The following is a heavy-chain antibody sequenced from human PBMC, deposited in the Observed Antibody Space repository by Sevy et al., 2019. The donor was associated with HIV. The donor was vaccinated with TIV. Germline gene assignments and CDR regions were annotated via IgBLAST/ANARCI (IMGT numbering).Heavy chain of an antibody. J-gene: IGHJ4*02. V-gene: IGHV1-2*02. CDR1: GHTFSGYY. CDR3: ATEYSYDY. CDR2: INSNSGAT. Sequence: ASVKVSCKASGHTFSGYYIQWVRQAPGQGLEWMGWINSNSGATSDAQKFQGRVTMTRDTSITTAYMELSRLRSDDTVVYYCATEYSYDYWGQGTLVTVSS. D-gene: IGHD4-4*01.